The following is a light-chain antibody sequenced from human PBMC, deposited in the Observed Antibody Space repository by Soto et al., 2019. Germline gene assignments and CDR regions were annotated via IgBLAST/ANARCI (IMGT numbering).Light chain of an antibody. CDR3: QQYSTYPLT. V-gene: IGKV1-5*03. Sequence: DIQMTHSPSTLSASVGDRVTVTCRASQTITNWLAWYQQKLGKAPKLLIYKASTLKSGVPARFSGSGSGTDFTLTISGLQPDDFASYFCQQYSTYPLTFGGGMKVDIX. CDR1: QTITNW. CDR2: KAS. J-gene: IGKJ4*01.